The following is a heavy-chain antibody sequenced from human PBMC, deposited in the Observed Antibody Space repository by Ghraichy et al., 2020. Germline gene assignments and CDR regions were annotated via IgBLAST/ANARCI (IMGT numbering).Heavy chain of an antibody. CDR2: IWYDGSNK. D-gene: IGHD2-21*02. CDR3: ARDSSCGGDCPKNAFDI. J-gene: IGHJ3*02. Sequence: GGSLRLSCAASGFTFSSYGMHWVRQAPGKGLEWVAVIWYDGSNKYYADSVKGRFTISRDNSKNTLYLQMNSLRAEDTAVYYCARDSSCGGDCPKNAFDIWGQGTMVTVSS. CDR1: GFTFSSYG. V-gene: IGHV3-33*01.